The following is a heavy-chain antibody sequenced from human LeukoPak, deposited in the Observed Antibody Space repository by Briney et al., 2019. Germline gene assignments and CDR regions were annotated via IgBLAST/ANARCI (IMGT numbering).Heavy chain of an antibody. J-gene: IGHJ4*02. D-gene: IGHD6-13*01. CDR3: ATVGDSRHPQFDY. CDR2: ISWNSGST. V-gene: IGHV3-9*01. CDR1: GFTFDEYA. Sequence: PGGSLRLSCAAPGFTFDEYAMHWVRQAPGKGLEWVSGISWNSGSTGYGDSVKGRFTISRDNAKNSLYLQMNSLRPEDTALYYCATVGDSRHPQFDYWGQGTLVTVSS.